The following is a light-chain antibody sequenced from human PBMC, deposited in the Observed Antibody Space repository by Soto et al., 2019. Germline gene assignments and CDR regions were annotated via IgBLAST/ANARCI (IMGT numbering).Light chain of an antibody. CDR3: CSHAGSYTYV. J-gene: IGLJ1*01. CDR1: SSDVGGYNY. CDR2: DVS. Sequence: QPVLTQPRSVSGSPGQSVTISCTGTSSDVGGYNYVSWYQQHPGKAPKVMIYDVSKRPSGVPDRFSGSKFGNTASLTISGLQAEDEADYYCCSHAGSYTYVFGTGTKLTVL. V-gene: IGLV2-11*01.